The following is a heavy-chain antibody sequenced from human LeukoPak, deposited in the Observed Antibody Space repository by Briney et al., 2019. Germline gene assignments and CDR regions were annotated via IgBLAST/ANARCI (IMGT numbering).Heavy chain of an antibody. D-gene: IGHD6-13*01. J-gene: IGHJ6*04. CDR1: GYSISSGYY. CDR2: IYHSGST. V-gene: IGHV4-38-2*01. CDR3: AGPHSSSDPYGMDV. Sequence: PSETLSLTCAVSGYSISSGYYWGWIRQPPGKGLEWIGSIYHSGSTYYNPSLKSRVTISVDTSKNQFSLKLSSVTAADTAVYYCAGPHSSSDPYGMDVWGKGTTVTVSS.